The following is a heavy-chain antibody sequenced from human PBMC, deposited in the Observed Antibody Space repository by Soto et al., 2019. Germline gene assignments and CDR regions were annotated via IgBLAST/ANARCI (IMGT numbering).Heavy chain of an antibody. J-gene: IGHJ6*02. Sequence: SGPTLVNPTQTLTLTCTLSGFSLSTSGVGVGWIRQPPGKALEWLALIYWDDDKRYSPSLKSRLTITKDTSKNQVVLTMTNMDPVDTATYYCAHMARGSSWYGDYYYGMDVWGQGTTVTVSS. V-gene: IGHV2-5*02. D-gene: IGHD6-13*01. CDR1: GFSLSTSGVG. CDR3: AHMARGSSWYGDYYYGMDV. CDR2: IYWDDDK.